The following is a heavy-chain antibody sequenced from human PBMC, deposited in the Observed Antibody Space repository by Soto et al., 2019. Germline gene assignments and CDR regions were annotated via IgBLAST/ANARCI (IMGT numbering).Heavy chain of an antibody. CDR2: ISAYNGNT. Sequence: QVQLVQSGAEVKKPGASVKVSCKASGYTFTSYGISWVRQAPGQGLEWMGWISAYNGNTNYAQKPQGRATXTXAXSXRTAYMELRSLRSDDTAVYYCARDPPTIASAGREDYWGQGTLVTVSS. CDR1: GYTFTSYG. V-gene: IGHV1-18*01. D-gene: IGHD6-13*01. CDR3: ARDPPTIASAGREDY. J-gene: IGHJ4*02.